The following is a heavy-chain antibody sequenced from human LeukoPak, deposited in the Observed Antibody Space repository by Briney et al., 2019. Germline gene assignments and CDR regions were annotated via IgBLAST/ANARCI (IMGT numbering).Heavy chain of an antibody. J-gene: IGHJ4*02. Sequence: SETLSHXCTVSGGSISSYYWSWIRQPPGKGLEWIGYIYYSGSTNYNPSLKSRVTISVDTSKNQFSLKLSSVTAADTAVYYCASSPYYDFWSGYLPPFDYWGQGTLVTVSS. CDR1: GGSISSYY. D-gene: IGHD3-3*01. CDR2: IYYSGST. V-gene: IGHV4-59*01. CDR3: ASSPYYDFWSGYLPPFDY.